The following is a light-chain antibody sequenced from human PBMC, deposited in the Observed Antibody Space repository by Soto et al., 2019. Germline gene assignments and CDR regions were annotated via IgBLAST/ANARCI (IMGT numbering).Light chain of an antibody. CDR2: GAS. V-gene: IGKV3-20*01. Sequence: EVGLTHSRFTFSLSPGERAALSCRASQSVTNNQFAWFRQKPCQAPRLLIWGASNRATGIPDRFSGSGSGKELPPTISRMAPADSVVFYCYTYGRTNPTFGQG. J-gene: IGKJ1*01. CDR1: QSVTNNQ. CDR3: YTYGRTNPT.